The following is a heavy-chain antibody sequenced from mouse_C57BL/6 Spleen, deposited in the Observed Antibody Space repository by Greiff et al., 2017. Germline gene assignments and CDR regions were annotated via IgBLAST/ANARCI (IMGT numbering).Heavy chain of an antibody. CDR2: ISSGSSTI. V-gene: IGHV5-17*01. D-gene: IGHD3-3*01. CDR1: GFTFSDYG. CDR3: ARRTAYYYAMDY. Sequence: EVKLMESGGGLVKPGGSLKLSCAASGFTFSDYGMHWVRQAPEKGLEWVAYISSGSSTIYYADTVKGRFTISRDNAKNTLFLQMTSLRSEDTAMYYCARRTAYYYAMDYWGQGTSVTVSS. J-gene: IGHJ4*01.